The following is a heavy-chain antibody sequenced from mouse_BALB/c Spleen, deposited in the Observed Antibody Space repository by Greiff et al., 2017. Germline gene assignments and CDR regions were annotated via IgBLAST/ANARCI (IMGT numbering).Heavy chain of an antibody. J-gene: IGHJ3*01. CDR2: IDPANGNT. V-gene: IGHV14-3*02. D-gene: IGHD3-2*01. CDR3: ARSDISGYEAWFAY. CDR1: GFNIKDTY. Sequence: VQLQQSGAELVKPGASVKLSCTASGFNIKDTYMHWVKQRPEQGLEWIGRIDPANGNTKYDPKFQGKATITADTSSNTAYLQLSSLTSEDTAVYYCARSDISGYEAWFAYWGQGTLVTVSA.